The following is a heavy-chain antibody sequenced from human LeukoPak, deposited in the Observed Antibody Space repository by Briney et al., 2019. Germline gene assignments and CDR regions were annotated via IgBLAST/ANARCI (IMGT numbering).Heavy chain of an antibody. CDR1: GGSISSSNW. CDR3: AKVSGSGWYFDY. Sequence: PSETLSLTCAVSGGSISSSNWWSWVRPPPGKGLEWIGEIYHSGSTNYNPSLKSRVTISVDKSKNQFSLKLSSVTAADTAVYYCAKVSGSGWYFDYWGQGTLVTVSS. J-gene: IGHJ4*02. D-gene: IGHD6-19*01. V-gene: IGHV4-4*02. CDR2: IYHSGST.